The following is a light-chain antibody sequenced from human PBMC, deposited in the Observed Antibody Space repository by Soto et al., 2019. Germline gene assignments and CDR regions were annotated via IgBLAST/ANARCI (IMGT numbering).Light chain of an antibody. CDR3: QQTATSPLT. CDR2: DAS. CDR1: QSVSNNY. J-gene: IGKJ1*01. V-gene: IGKV3-20*01. Sequence: EIVLTQSPGTLSLSPGERDSFSCRASQSVSNNYVAWYQQRPGQPPRLLIHDASDRATGIPDRFSGSGSGTDFTLTISRLEPEDFAVYFCQQTATSPLTFGQGTKVDIK.